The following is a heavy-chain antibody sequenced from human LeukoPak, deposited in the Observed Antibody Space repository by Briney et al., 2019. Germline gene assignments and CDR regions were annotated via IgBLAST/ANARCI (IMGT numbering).Heavy chain of an antibody. Sequence: PSETLSLTCAVSGGSISSGGYSWSWIRQPPGRGLEWIGYIYHSGSTYYNPSLKSRVTISVDRSKNQFSLKLSSVTAADTAVYYCARGGGYCSGGSCYSGDAFDIWGQGTMVTVS. D-gene: IGHD2-15*01. CDR3: ARGGGYCSGGSCYSGDAFDI. CDR2: IYHSGST. V-gene: IGHV4-30-2*01. J-gene: IGHJ3*02. CDR1: GGSISSGGYS.